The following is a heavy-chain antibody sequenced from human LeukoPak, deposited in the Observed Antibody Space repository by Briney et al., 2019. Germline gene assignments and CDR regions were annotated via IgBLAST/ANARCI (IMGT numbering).Heavy chain of an antibody. D-gene: IGHD1-1*01. CDR1: GYTFIGYY. J-gene: IGHJ3*02. V-gene: IGHV1-69*04. CDR3: ARANWNDELGAFDI. Sequence: SVKVSCKASGYTFIGYYIHWVRQAPGQGLEWMGRIIPILGIVNYAQKFQGRVTITADKSTSTAYMELSSLRSEDTAVYYCARANWNDELGAFDIWGQGTMVTVSS. CDR2: IIPILGIV.